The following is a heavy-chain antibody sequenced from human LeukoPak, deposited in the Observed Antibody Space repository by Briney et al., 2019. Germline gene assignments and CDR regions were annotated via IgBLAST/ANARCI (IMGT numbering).Heavy chain of an antibody. Sequence: ASVKVSCKASGYTFINNDINWVRQAPGQGLEWXXXXXXXXGNRGYAQNFQGRVTMTTDTSISTAYMELSSLRSEDTAVYYCARSHTRKGFCGGGRCYPAVWWFDPWGQGTLVTVSS. CDR2: XXXXXGNR. J-gene: IGHJ5*02. D-gene: IGHD2-15*01. CDR1: GYTFINND. V-gene: IGHV1-8*01. CDR3: ARSHTRKGFCGGGRCYPAVWWFDP.